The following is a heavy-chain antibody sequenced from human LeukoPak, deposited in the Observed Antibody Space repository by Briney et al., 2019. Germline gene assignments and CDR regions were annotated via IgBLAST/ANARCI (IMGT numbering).Heavy chain of an antibody. CDR2: IRRKAHGGTT. V-gene: IGHV3-49*04. CDR3: TRVTYYYDNSGYFHFDS. Sequence: PGGSLRLSCTTSGFTFGDYAMSWVRQAPGKGLEWVRFIRRKAHGGTTEYAASVKGRFSSSRDDSKSIAYLQMNSLKTEDTAVYFCTRVTYYYDNSGYFHFDSWGQGSLVTVSS. CDR1: GFTFGDYA. D-gene: IGHD3-22*01. J-gene: IGHJ4*02.